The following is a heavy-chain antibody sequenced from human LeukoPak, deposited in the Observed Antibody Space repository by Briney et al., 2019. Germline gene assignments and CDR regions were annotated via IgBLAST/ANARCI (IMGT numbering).Heavy chain of an antibody. CDR1: GGSISSGGYY. CDR3: ARGVDVVVIASWGMNYYYMDV. D-gene: IGHD2-21*01. J-gene: IGHJ6*03. Sequence: NTSETLSLTCTVSGGSISSGGYYWSWIRQHPGKGLEWIGYIYHSGSTYYNPSLKSRVTISVDRSKNQFSLKLSSVTAADTAVYYCARGVDVVVIASWGMNYYYMDVWGKGTTVTVSS. V-gene: IGHV4-31*03. CDR2: IYHSGST.